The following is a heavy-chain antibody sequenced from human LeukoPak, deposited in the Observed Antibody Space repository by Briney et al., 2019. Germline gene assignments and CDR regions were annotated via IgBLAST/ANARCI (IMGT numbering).Heavy chain of an antibody. D-gene: IGHD1-26*01. J-gene: IGHJ6*03. V-gene: IGHV3-23*01. CDR2: ISGSGGST. CDR1: GFTFSSYA. Sequence: GGSLRLSCAASGFTFSSYAMSWVRQAPGKGLEWVSAISGSGGSTYYADSVKGRFTISRDNAKNSLYLQMNSLRAEDTAVYYCARGKGGSRNYYYYYMDVWGKGTTVTISS. CDR3: ARGKGGSRNYYYYYMDV.